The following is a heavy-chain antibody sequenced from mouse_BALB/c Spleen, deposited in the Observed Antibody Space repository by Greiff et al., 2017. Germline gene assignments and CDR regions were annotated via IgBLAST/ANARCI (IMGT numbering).Heavy chain of an antibody. CDR2: INPSNGGT. CDR1: GYTFPSYY. CDR3: TRSYYFDY. J-gene: IGHJ2*01. Sequence: QVQLQQSGAELVKPGASVKLSCKASGYTFPSYYMYWVKQRPGQGLEWIGEINPSNGGTNFNEKFKSKATLTVDKSSSTAYMQLSSLTSEDSAVYYCTRSYYFDYWGQGTTLTVSS. V-gene: IGHV1S81*02.